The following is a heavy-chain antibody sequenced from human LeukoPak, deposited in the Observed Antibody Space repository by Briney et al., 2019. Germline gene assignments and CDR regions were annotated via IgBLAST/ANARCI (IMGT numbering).Heavy chain of an antibody. Sequence: ASVKVSYKASGYTFTSYGISWVRQAPGQGLEWMGWISAYNGNTNYAQRLQGRVTMTTDTSTSTAYMELRSLRSDDTAVYYCAREICSSTSCNWFDPWGQGTLVTVSS. CDR1: GYTFTSYG. J-gene: IGHJ5*02. D-gene: IGHD2-2*01. V-gene: IGHV1-18*01. CDR2: ISAYNGNT. CDR3: AREICSSTSCNWFDP.